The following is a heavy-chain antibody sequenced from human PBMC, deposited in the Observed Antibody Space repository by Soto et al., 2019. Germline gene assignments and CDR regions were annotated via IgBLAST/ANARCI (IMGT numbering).Heavy chain of an antibody. CDR3: TNRPRYYDLDV. Sequence: VQLVESGGGLVQPGGSLRLSCAASGLTFTSYAMTWVRQAPGKGLEWVSGVSASGGNTYYADSVKGRFTISRDNSKNMVFLQMNSLRAEDTGVYYCTNRPRYYDLDVWGQGTAVIVSS. CDR1: GLTFTSYA. J-gene: IGHJ6*02. CDR2: VSASGGNT. V-gene: IGHV3-23*04.